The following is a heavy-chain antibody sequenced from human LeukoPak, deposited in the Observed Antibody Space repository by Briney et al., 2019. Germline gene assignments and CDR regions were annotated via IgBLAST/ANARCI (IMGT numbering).Heavy chain of an antibody. CDR1: GFTFSDYY. V-gene: IGHV3-11*01. J-gene: IGHJ3*02. D-gene: IGHD3-22*01. CDR2: ISSSGSTI. Sequence: GGALRLSCAASGFTFSDYYMSWIRQAPGQGLEWVSYISSSGSTIYYADSVKGRFTISRDNAKNSLYLQMNSLRAEDTAVYYCAREHGDYYDCSGYSSGRAFDIWGQGTMVTVSS. CDR3: AREHGDYYDCSGYSSGRAFDI.